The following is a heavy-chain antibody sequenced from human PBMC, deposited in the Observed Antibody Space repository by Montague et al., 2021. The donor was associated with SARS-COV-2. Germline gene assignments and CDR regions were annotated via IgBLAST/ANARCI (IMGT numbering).Heavy chain of an antibody. CDR1: GESFSEYI. J-gene: IGHJ4*02. CDR2: INHRGLT. Sequence: SETLSLTCAVYGESFSEYIWNWIRQPPGKGLEWIGEINHRGLTKYNPSLNSRVTLSVYTSRTQFSLKLNSVAAADTAMYYCVRSVGRRGTLYSSGWSKYPFDFWGQGTLVTVSS. V-gene: IGHV4-34*01. CDR3: VRSVGRRGTLYSSGWSKYPFDF. D-gene: IGHD6-19*01.